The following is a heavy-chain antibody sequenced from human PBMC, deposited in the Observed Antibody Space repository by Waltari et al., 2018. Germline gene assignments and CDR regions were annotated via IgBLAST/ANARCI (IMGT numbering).Heavy chain of an antibody. CDR3: ARGIGYCTSTNCYPRPLYFDY. CDR2: IYTSGTT. Sequence: QVQLQESGPGLVKPSETLSLTCTVSGDSISNYYWSWIRQPAGKGLEWIGRIYTSGTTNYNPSLKSRVTMSVDTSKNQFSLNLSSVTAADTAVYYCARGIGYCTSTNCYPRPLYFDYWGQGTLVTVSS. J-gene: IGHJ4*02. CDR1: GDSISNYY. V-gene: IGHV4-4*07. D-gene: IGHD2-2*01.